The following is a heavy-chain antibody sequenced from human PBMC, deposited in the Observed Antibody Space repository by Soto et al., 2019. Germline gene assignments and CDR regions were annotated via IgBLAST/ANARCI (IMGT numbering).Heavy chain of an antibody. V-gene: IGHV4-59*01. CDR3: ARAGQWLGYYFGY. Sequence: SETLSLTCTVSGGSISSYYWSWIRQPPGKGLEWIGYIYYSGSTNYNPSLKSRVTISVDTSKNQFSLKLSSVTAADTAVYYCARAGQWLGYYFGYWGQGTLVTVSS. D-gene: IGHD6-19*01. CDR2: IYYSGST. J-gene: IGHJ4*02. CDR1: GGSISSYY.